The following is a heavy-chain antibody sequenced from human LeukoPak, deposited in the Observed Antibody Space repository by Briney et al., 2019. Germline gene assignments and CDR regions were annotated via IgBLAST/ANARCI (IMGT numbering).Heavy chain of an antibody. CDR3: ARVSTTSLWLPNYYYYYYMDV. V-gene: IGHV4-30-2*01. CDR1: GGSISSGGYS. CDR2: IYHSGST. Sequence: PSQTLSLTCAVSGGSISSGGYSWSWIRQPPGKGLEWIGYIYHSGSTYYNPSLKSRVTISVDTSKNQFSLKLSSVTAADTAVYYCARVSTTSLWLPNYYYYYYMDVWGKGTTVTVSS. J-gene: IGHJ6*03. D-gene: IGHD6-19*01.